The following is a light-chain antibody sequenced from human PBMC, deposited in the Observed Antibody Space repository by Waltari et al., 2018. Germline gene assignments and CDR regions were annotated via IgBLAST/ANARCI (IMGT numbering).Light chain of an antibody. CDR1: SSNTGAGHD. J-gene: IGLJ3*02. CDR2: GNN. Sequence: QSILPQPPSVSGAPGQRVTIPCTGSSSNTGAGHDVHWYQEVPGTGPKLLIYGNNNRPSGVPDRFAGSKSGTSASLTITGLQAEDEADYYCQSFDTSLSHGVVFGGGTKVTVL. V-gene: IGLV1-40*02. CDR3: QSFDTSLSHGVV.